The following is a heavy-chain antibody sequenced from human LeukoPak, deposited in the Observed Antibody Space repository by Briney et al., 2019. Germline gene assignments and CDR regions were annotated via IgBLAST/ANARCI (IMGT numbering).Heavy chain of an antibody. D-gene: IGHD3-10*01. V-gene: IGHV4-59*01. Sequence: SETLSLTCTVSGGSISSYYWSWIRQPPGKGLEWIGYIYYSGSTNYNPSLKSRVTISVDTSKNQFSLKLSSVTAADTAVYYCARAVVIGRFDPWGQGTLVTVSS. CDR1: GGSISSYY. CDR3: ARAVVIGRFDP. J-gene: IGHJ5*02. CDR2: IYYSGST.